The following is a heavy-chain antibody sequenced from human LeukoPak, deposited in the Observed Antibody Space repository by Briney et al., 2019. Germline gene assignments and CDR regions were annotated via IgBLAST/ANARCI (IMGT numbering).Heavy chain of an antibody. D-gene: IGHD1-14*01. V-gene: IGHV4-59*01. J-gene: IGHJ6*02. CDR3: ARYRGDYYYYGMDV. CDR2: IYYSGST. Sequence: SETLSLTCTVYGGSISSYYWSWIRQPPGKGLEWVGYIYYSGSTNYNPSLKSRVTISVDTSKNQFSLKLSSVTAADTAVYYCARYRGDYYYYGMDVWGQGTTVTVSS. CDR1: GGSISSYY.